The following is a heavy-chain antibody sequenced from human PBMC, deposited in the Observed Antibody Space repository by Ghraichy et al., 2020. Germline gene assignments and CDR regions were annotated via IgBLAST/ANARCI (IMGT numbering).Heavy chain of an antibody. CDR2: IYYSGGA. V-gene: IGHV4-59*01. Sequence: SQTLSLTCTVSGGSINNYYWSWIRQPPGKGLEWIGFIYYSGGANYNPSLKSRATISVDASMTQFSLRLSSVTAADTAVYYCARDRAVFGPGGMDVWGHGTTATVSS. CDR1: GGSINNYY. J-gene: IGHJ6*02. CDR3: ARDRAVFGPGGMDV. D-gene: IGHD3-3*01.